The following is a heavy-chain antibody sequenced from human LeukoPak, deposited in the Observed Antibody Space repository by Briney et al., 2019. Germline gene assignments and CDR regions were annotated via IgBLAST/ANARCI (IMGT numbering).Heavy chain of an antibody. CDR3: AKDISRFLEWISFDY. J-gene: IGHJ4*02. D-gene: IGHD3-3*01. CDR2: ISWNSGNI. V-gene: IGHV3-9*03. CDR1: GFTFDDYA. Sequence: GGSLRLSCAASGFTFDDYAMHWVRQSPGKGLEWVSGISWNSGNIGYADSVKGRFTISRDNAKNSLYLQMNSLRAEDMAFYYCAKDISRFLEWISFDYWGQGTLVTVSS.